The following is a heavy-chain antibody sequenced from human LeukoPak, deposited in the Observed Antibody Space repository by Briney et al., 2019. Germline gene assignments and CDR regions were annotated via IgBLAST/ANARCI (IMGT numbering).Heavy chain of an antibody. CDR2: VDYIGYT. V-gene: IGHV4-59*08. CDR3: ARQPKPEGWFDGMDV. Sequence: PSETLSLTCTVSGGSISTYYWSWIRQPPGKGLEWIGYVDYIGYTNYNPSVKSRLTISVDRSMNQFSLKLRSVTAADTAVYYCARQPKPEGWFDGMDVWGQGTTVTVSS. J-gene: IGHJ6*02. D-gene: IGHD3-10*01. CDR1: GGSISTYY.